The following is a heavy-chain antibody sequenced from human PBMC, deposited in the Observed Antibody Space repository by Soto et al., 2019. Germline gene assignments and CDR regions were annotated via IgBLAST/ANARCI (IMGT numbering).Heavy chain of an antibody. Sequence: SETLSLTCTVSGGSVSSGSYYWSWIRQPPGKELEWIGYIYYSGSTNYNPSLKSRVTISVDTSKNQFSLKLSSVTAADTAVYYCARGYGRNFDYWGQGTLVTVS. J-gene: IGHJ4*02. CDR3: ARGYGRNFDY. CDR2: IYYSGST. D-gene: IGHD5-18*01. CDR1: GGSVSSGSYY. V-gene: IGHV4-61*01.